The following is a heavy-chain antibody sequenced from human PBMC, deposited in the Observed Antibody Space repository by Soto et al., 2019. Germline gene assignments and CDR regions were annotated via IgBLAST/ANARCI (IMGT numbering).Heavy chain of an antibody. CDR3: VRGMTPPGAPAWYYFDS. J-gene: IGHJ4*02. CDR2: FSLSGTT. D-gene: IGHD2-8*02. Sequence: SETLSLTCTVSGASITGTSYWSWIRQPAGNGLEWIGRFSLSGTTNYNPSLRSRVTMSADVSKNQFSLRLTSVTAADTALYYCVRGMTPPGAPAWYYFDSWGQGTLVTVSS. CDR1: GASITGTSY. V-gene: IGHV4-4*07.